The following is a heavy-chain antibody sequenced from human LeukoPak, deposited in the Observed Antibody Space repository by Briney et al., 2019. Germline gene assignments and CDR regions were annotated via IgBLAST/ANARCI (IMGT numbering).Heavy chain of an antibody. D-gene: IGHD5-18*01. J-gene: IGHJ4*02. CDR1: GYTFTSYD. CDR2: MNPNSGNT. Sequence: ASVKVSCKASGYTFTSYDINWVRQATGQGLEWMGWMNPNSGNTGYAQKFQGRVTITRNTSISTAYMELSSLRSEDTAVYYCARGYRGYSYGCVTTYFDYWGQGTLVTVSS. CDR3: ARGYRGYSYGCVTTYFDY. V-gene: IGHV1-8*03.